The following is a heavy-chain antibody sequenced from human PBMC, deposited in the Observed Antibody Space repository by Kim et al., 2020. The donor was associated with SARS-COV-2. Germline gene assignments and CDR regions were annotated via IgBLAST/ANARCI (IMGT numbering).Heavy chain of an antibody. Sequence: NYNPSLKSRVTIAVDTSKNQFSRKLSSVTAADTAVYYWARSVDPAMDRDYWGQGTLVTVSS. V-gene: IGHV4-59*01. CDR3: ARSVDPAMDRDY. D-gene: IGHD5-18*01. J-gene: IGHJ4*02.